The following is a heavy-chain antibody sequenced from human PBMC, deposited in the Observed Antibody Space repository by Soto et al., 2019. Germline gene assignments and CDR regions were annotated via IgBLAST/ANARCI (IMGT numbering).Heavy chain of an antibody. Sequence: SETLSLTCTVSGGSISSYYWSWIRQPPGKEQEWIGYIYYSGSTNYNPSLKSRVTISIDTSKNQFFLKLSSVSAVDTAVYYCARGRIQLWYPFDYWGQGTLVTVSS. CDR1: GGSISSYY. J-gene: IGHJ4*02. D-gene: IGHD5-18*01. V-gene: IGHV4-59*01. CDR2: IYYSGST. CDR3: ARGRIQLWYPFDY.